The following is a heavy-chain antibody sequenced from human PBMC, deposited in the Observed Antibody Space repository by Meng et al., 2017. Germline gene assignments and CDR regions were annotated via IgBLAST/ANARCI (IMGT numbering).Heavy chain of an antibody. CDR3: ASNDGTGDRTGGDY. CDR2: IIPIFGTA. CDR1: GGTFSRYA. V-gene: IGHV1-69*01. D-gene: IGHD7-27*01. J-gene: IGHJ4*02. Sequence: QVHVAQSGAGVKKPGATVEVSCKASGGTFSRYAISWVRQAPGQGIEWMGGIIPIFGTANYAQKFQGRVTITADESTSTAYMELSSLRSEDTAVYYCASNDGTGDRTGGDYWGQGTLVTVSS.